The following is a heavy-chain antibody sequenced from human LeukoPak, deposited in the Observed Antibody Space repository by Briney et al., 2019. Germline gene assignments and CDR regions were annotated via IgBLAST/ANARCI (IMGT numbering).Heavy chain of an antibody. Sequence: PSETLSLTCVVEGTSFKDYFWAWVRQAPGKGLEWIGEIDHTRGTNYNPSLKSRVTMSVDTSRNQFSLSLSSVTAADTAVYYCARDPGTLLRGSRRGYDGNYYYMDVWGKGTTVTISS. CDR1: GTSFKDYF. CDR3: ARDPGTLLRGSRRGYDGNYYYMDV. J-gene: IGHJ6*03. V-gene: IGHV4-34*01. CDR2: IDHTRGT. D-gene: IGHD3-10*01.